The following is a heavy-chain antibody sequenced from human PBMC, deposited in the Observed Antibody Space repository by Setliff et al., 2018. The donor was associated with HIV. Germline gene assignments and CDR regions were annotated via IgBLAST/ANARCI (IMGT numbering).Heavy chain of an antibody. Sequence: SVKVSCKASGGTFSSYAISWVRQAPGQGLEWMGGIIPIFGTANYAQKFQGRVTITAGESTSTAYMELSSLRSEDTAVYYCARVKGSWYERVLNYYYYMDVWGKGTTVTVSS. J-gene: IGHJ6*03. D-gene: IGHD6-13*01. CDR2: IIPIFGTA. CDR3: ARVKGSWYERVLNYYYYMDV. CDR1: GGTFSSYA. V-gene: IGHV1-69*13.